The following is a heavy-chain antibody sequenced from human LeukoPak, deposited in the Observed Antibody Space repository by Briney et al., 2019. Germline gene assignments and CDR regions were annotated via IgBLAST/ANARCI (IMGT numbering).Heavy chain of an antibody. Sequence: SETLSLTCTVSGGSVSSGSYYWSWIRQPPGKGLEWIGYIYYSGCTNYNPSLKSRVTISVDTSKNQFSLKLSSVTAADTAVYYCARGGYYGSGSYYPIDYWGQGTLVTVSS. J-gene: IGHJ4*02. V-gene: IGHV4-61*01. D-gene: IGHD3-10*01. CDR3: ARGGYYGSGSYYPIDY. CDR2: IYYSGCT. CDR1: GGSVSSGSYY.